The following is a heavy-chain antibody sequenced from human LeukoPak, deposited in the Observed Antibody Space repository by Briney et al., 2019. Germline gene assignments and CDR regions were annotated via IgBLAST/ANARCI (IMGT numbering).Heavy chain of an antibody. V-gene: IGHV1-2*02. J-gene: IGHJ4*02. CDR3: ARDSDRPIAAAGKGGDY. Sequence: GASVKVSCKASGYTFTGYYMHWVRQAPGQGLEWMGWINPNSGGTNYAQKFQGRVTMTRDTSTSTVYMELSSLRSEDTAVYYCARDSDRPIAAAGKGGDYWGQGTLVTVSS. D-gene: IGHD6-13*01. CDR2: INPNSGGT. CDR1: GYTFTGYY.